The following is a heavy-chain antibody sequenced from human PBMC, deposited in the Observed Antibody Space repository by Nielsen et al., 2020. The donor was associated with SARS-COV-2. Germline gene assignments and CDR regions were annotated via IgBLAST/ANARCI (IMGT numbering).Heavy chain of an antibody. V-gene: IGHV3-23*01. CDR3: AKATTVTTSPI. Sequence: GESLKISCAASGLTFSNYAMSWVRQAPGKGLEWVSAISGSGGSTYYADSVKGRFTISRDNSKNTLYLQMNSLRAEDTAVYYCAKATTVTTSPIWGQGTMVTVSS. D-gene: IGHD4-17*01. CDR1: GLTFSNYA. CDR2: ISGSGGST. J-gene: IGHJ3*02.